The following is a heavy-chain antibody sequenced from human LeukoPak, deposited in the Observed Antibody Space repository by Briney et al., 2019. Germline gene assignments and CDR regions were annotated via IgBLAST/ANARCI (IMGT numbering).Heavy chain of an antibody. J-gene: IGHJ4*02. CDR3: AILFHDYGGNHYSAGARDY. D-gene: IGHD4-23*01. CDR2: IIPIFGTA. Sequence: ASVKVSCKASGGTFSSYAISWVRQAPGQGLEWMGGIIPIFGTANYAQKFQGRVTITADESTSTAYMELSSLRSEDTAVYYCAILFHDYGGNHYSAGARDYWGQGTLVTVSS. V-gene: IGHV1-69*13. CDR1: GGTFSSYA.